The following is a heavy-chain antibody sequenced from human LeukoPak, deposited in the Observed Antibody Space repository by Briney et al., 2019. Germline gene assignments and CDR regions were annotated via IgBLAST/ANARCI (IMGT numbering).Heavy chain of an antibody. CDR3: VGYGSGSYRGWFDP. CDR1: GGSLSSYP. D-gene: IGHD3-10*01. V-gene: IGHV4-59*08. Sequence: SETLSLTCIVSGGSLSSYPWSWIRQPPGKGLEWIGYIYYSGNTNYNPSLKSRVTISADTSKNQVSLKLNSVTAADTAVYYCVGYGSGSYRGWFDPWGQGNLVIVSS. CDR2: IYYSGNT. J-gene: IGHJ5*02.